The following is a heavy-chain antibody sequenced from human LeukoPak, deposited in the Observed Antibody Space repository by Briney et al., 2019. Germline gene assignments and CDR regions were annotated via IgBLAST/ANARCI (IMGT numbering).Heavy chain of an antibody. CDR3: ARGYYGSGSYFRVLDY. J-gene: IGHJ4*02. V-gene: IGHV1-2*02. CDR2: INPNSGGT. D-gene: IGHD3-10*01. CDR1: GGTFSSYA. Sequence: ASVKVSCKASGGTFSSYAISWVRQAPGQGLEWMGWINPNSGGTNYAQKFQGRVTMTRDTSISTAYMELSRLRSDDTAVYYCARGYYGSGSYFRVLDYWGQGTLVTVSS.